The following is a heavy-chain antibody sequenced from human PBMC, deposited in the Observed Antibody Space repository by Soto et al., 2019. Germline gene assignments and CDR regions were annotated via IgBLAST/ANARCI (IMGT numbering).Heavy chain of an antibody. CDR2: IYYTGTA. Sequence: QLQLQESGPGLVKPLETLSLTCTVSGGSISNSGNYWDWIRQPPGKGLEWIGSIYYTGTANYNPSLKSRVTISFDTSNNQFSQKLKSVTAADTAVYYCAKRSSWKGRTWFDPWGQGTLVTVSS. V-gene: IGHV4-39*01. CDR3: AKRSSWKGRTWFDP. J-gene: IGHJ5*02. CDR1: GGSISNSGNY. D-gene: IGHD6-13*01.